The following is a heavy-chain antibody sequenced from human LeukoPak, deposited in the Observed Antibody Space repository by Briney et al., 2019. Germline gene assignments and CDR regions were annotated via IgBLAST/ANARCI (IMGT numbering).Heavy chain of an antibody. CDR3: ARDVEGVYDILTGYAH. CDR1: GYTFTGYY. CDR2: INPNSGGT. J-gene: IGHJ4*02. D-gene: IGHD3-9*01. V-gene: IGHV1-2*02. Sequence: ASVKVSCKASGYTFTGYYMHWVRQAPGQGLEWMGWINPNSGGTNYAQKFQGRVTMTRDTSISTAYMELSRLGSDDTAVYYCARDVEGVYDILTGYAHWGQGTLVTVSS.